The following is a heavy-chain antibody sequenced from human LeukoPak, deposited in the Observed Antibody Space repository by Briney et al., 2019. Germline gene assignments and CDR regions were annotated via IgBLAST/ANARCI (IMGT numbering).Heavy chain of an antibody. CDR2: LYHSGST. Sequence: PSETLSLTCIVSGYSISSGYYWGWIRQPPGKGLKWIGNLYHSGSTYYNPSLRSRATISGDTSKNQFSLSLSSVTAADTAVYYCARECSSTTCYTRSFDPWGQGTLVTASS. D-gene: IGHD2-2*02. CDR3: ARECSSTTCYTRSFDP. V-gene: IGHV4-38-2*02. CDR1: GYSISSGYY. J-gene: IGHJ5*02.